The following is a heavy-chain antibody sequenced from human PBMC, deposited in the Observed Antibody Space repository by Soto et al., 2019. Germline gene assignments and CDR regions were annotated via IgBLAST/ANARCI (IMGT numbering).Heavy chain of an antibody. J-gene: IGHJ5*02. V-gene: IGHV4-59*08. Sequence: SETLSLTCTVSGGSISSYYWSWIRQPPGKGLEWIGYIYYSGSTNYNPSLKSRVTISVDKSKNQFSLKLSSVTAADTAVYYCARSNREGDTAMVVDWFDPWGQGTLVTVSS. CDR3: ARSNREGDTAMVVDWFDP. D-gene: IGHD5-18*01. CDR1: GGSISSYY. CDR2: IYYSGST.